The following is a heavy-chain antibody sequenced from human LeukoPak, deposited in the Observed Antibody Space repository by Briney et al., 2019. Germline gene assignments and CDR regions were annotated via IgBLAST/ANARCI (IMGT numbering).Heavy chain of an antibody. J-gene: IGHJ4*02. Sequence: GESLKISCXGSGYSFTCYWIGWVRQMPGKGLEWMGIIYPGDSDTRYSPSFQGQVTISADKSISTAYLQWSSLKASDTAMYYCARQVGDDFWSGYLYYFDYWGQGTLVTVSS. V-gene: IGHV5-51*01. D-gene: IGHD3-3*01. CDR3: ARQVGDDFWSGYLYYFDY. CDR1: GYSFTCYW. CDR2: IYPGDSDT.